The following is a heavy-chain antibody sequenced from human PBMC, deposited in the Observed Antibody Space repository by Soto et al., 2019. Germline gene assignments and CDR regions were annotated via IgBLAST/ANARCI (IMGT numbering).Heavy chain of an antibody. D-gene: IGHD2-15*01. CDR2: ISGSGGST. CDR1: GFTFSSYA. J-gene: IGHJ4*02. CDR3: AKDLRDIVVVVAARGIAVAPFDY. Sequence: PGGSLRLSCAASGFTFSSYAMSWVRQAPGKGLEWVSAISGSGGSTYYADSVKGRFTISRDNSKNTLYLQMNSLRAEDTAVYYCAKDLRDIVVVVAARGIAVAPFDYWGQGTLVTVSS. V-gene: IGHV3-23*01.